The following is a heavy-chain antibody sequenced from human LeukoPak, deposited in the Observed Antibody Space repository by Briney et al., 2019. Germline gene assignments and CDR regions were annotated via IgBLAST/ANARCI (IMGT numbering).Heavy chain of an antibody. CDR3: AKKKGPRGDGDPIDY. CDR1: GFTFSSYA. J-gene: IGHJ4*02. V-gene: IGHV3-23*01. D-gene: IGHD4-17*01. CDR2: ISGSGGST. Sequence: PGGSLGLSCAASGFTFSSYAMSWVRQAPGKGLEWVSAISGSGGSTYYADSVKGRFTISRDNSKNTLYLQMDSLRAEDTAVYYCAKKKGPRGDGDPIDYWGQGTLVTVSS.